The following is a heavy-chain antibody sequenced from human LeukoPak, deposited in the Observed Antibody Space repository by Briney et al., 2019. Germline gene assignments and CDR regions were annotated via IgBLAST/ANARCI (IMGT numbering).Heavy chain of an antibody. CDR2: ISSSSSYI. CDR3: ARDCPYSYYMNV. D-gene: IGHD4-11*01. J-gene: IGHJ6*03. CDR1: GFTFSSYS. Sequence: PGGSLRLSCAASGFTFSSYSMNWVRQAPGKGLEWVSSISSSSSYIYYADSVKGRFTISRDNAKNLLYLQMNSLRAEDTAVYYCARDCPYSYYMNVWGNGTTVTVSS. V-gene: IGHV3-21*01.